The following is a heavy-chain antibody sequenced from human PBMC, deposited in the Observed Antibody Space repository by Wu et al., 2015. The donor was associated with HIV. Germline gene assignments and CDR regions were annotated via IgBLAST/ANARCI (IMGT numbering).Heavy chain of an antibody. CDR3: ARDRDCGGDCYLSGMDV. CDR1: GYTFTGYY. V-gene: IGHV1-2*02. D-gene: IGHD2-21*02. Sequence: QVQLVQSGAEVKKPGASVKVSCKASGYTFTGYYMHWVRQAPGQGLEWMGWINPNSGGTNYAQKFQGRVTMTRDTSISTAYMELSRLRSDDTAVYYCARDRDCGGDCYLSGMDVWGQGTTVTVSS. CDR2: INPNSGGT. J-gene: IGHJ6*02.